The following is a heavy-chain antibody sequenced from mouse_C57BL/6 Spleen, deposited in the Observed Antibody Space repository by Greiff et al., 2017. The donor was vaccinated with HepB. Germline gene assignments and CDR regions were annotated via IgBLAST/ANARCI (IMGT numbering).Heavy chain of an antibody. D-gene: IGHD2-4*01. CDR1: GFTFSSYA. Sequence: EVQLQESGGGLVKPGGSLKLSCAASGFTFSSYAMSWVRQTPEKRLEWVATISDGGSYTYYPDNVKGRFTISRDNAKNNLYLQMSHLKSEDTAMYYCARGVIYYDYAWFAYWGQGTLVTVSA. V-gene: IGHV5-4*01. CDR3: ARGVIYYDYAWFAY. J-gene: IGHJ3*01. CDR2: ISDGGSYT.